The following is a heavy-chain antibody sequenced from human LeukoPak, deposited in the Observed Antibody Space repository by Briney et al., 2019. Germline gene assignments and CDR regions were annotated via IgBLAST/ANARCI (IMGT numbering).Heavy chain of an antibody. D-gene: IGHD3-22*01. Sequence: SVKVSCKASGGTFSSYAISWVRQAPAQGLEWMGGIIPIFGTANYAQKFQGRVTITTDESTRTAYMELSSLRSEDTAMYYCARFGSSYYDSSGYIMSFDYCGQGTLVTVSS. CDR1: GGTFSSYA. CDR2: IIPIFGTA. V-gene: IGHV1-69*05. CDR3: ARFGSSYYDSSGYIMSFDY. J-gene: IGHJ4*02.